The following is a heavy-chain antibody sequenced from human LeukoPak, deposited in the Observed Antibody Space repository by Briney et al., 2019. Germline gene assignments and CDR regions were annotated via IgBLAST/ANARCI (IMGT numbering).Heavy chain of an antibody. CDR2: ISAYNGNT. V-gene: IGHV1-18*01. CDR3: ARVAFQGYFDY. CDR1: GYTFTSYG. Sequence: ASVKVSCKASGYTFTSYGISWVRQAPGQGLEWMGWISAYNGNTSYAQKLQGRVTMTTDTSTSTAYMELRSLRPDDTAVYYCARVAFQGYFDYWGQGTLVTVSS. J-gene: IGHJ4*02.